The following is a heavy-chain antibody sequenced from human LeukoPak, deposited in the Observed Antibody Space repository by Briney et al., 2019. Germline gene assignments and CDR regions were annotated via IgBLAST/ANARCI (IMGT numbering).Heavy chain of an antibody. V-gene: IGHV4-59*01. CDR3: ARVRAARPSYYYYYMDV. J-gene: IGHJ6*03. CDR2: IYYSGST. Sequence: PSETLSPTCTVSGGSISSYYWSWIRQPPGKGLEWIGYIYYSGSTNYNPSLKSRVTISVDTSKNQFSLKLSSVTAADTAVYYCARVRAARPSYYYYYMDVWGKGTTVTVSS. D-gene: IGHD6-6*01. CDR1: GGSISSYY.